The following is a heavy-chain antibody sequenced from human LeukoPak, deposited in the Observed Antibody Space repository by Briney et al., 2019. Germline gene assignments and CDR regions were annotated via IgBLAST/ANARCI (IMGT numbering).Heavy chain of an antibody. D-gene: IGHD3-22*01. J-gene: IGHJ4*02. CDR3: ARDDENHIGTGYYDRLDQ. CDR2: ISRDSSDI. V-gene: IGHV3-21*01. CDR1: GFIFNTYS. Sequence: GGSLRLSCAASGFIFNTYSMNWVRQAPGKGLEWVSYISRDSSDIYYADSVKGRFTISRDNAKNSLYLQMNSLRAEDTAVYYCARDDENHIGTGYYDRLDQRGQGTLVTVSS.